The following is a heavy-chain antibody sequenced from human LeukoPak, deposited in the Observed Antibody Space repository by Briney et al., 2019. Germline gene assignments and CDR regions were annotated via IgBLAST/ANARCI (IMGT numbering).Heavy chain of an antibody. Sequence: NASETLSLTCTVSGASISGSRGYYWGWIRQPPGKGLEWISSIHYSGTTHYNPFVKSRVSIFLDMPKNQFSLNLNSVTAADTAVYYCARQSVGTASIYYFAYWGQGILVTVSS. CDR2: IHYSGTT. J-gene: IGHJ4*02. V-gene: IGHV4-39*01. D-gene: IGHD1-26*01. CDR1: GASISGSRGYY. CDR3: ARQSVGTASIYYFAY.